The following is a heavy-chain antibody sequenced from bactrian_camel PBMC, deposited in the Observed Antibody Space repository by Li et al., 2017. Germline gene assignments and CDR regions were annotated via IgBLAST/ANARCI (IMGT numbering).Heavy chain of an antibody. CDR2: ISSDGTT. V-gene: IGHV3S63*01. J-gene: IGHJ4*01. D-gene: IGHD2*01. Sequence: QLVESGGGSVQAGETLRLSCTASGFTFDDSDIRWYRQVVPGVDCDLVSSISSDGTTYYADSVKGRFTISRDNAKDTVYLQMNSLKSEDTARYFCAKVRYISGGYYYLTPLFDDWGQGTQVTVS. CDR1: GFTFDDSD. CDR3: AKVRYISGGYYYLTPLFDD.